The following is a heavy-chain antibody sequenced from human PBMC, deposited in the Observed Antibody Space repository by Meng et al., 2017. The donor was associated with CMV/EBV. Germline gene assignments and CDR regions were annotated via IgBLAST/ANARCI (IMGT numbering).Heavy chain of an antibody. V-gene: IGHV3-49*04. D-gene: IGHD6-6*01. CDR3: TRDTGSIAARNEGYYFDY. CDR1: GFTFSNAW. J-gene: IGHJ4*02. Sequence: GGSLRLSCAASGFTFSNAWMSWVRQAPGKGLEWVGFIRSKAYGGTTEYAASVKGRFTISRDDSKSIAYLQMNSLKTEDTAVYYCTRDTGSIAARNEGYYFDYWGQGTLVTVSS. CDR2: IRSKAYGGTT.